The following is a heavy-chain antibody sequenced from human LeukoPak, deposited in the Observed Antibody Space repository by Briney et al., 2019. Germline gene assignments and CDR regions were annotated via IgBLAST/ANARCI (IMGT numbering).Heavy chain of an antibody. Sequence: SETLSLTCTVSGGSISSSSYYWGWIRQPPGKGLEWIGSIYYGGSTYYNPSLKSRVTILVDVDTSKNQFSLKLSSVTAADTAVYYCASLPTVYSRGYLALWGQGTLVTVSS. CDR2: IYYGGST. CDR1: GGSISSSSYY. V-gene: IGHV4-39*07. J-gene: IGHJ4*02. D-gene: IGHD3-22*01. CDR3: ASLPTVYSRGYLAL.